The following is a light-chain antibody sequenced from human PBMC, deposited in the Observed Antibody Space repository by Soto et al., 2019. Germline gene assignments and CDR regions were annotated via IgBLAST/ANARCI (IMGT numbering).Light chain of an antibody. CDR2: KAS. V-gene: IGKV1-5*03. J-gene: IGKJ1*01. CDR1: QSISSW. CDR3: QQYHTYPCT. Sequence: DIQMTQSPSTVSASVGDRVTITCRASQSISSWLAWYQQKPGKAPKLLIYKASSLESGVPSRFSGSGSGTEFTLTISSLQPDDFATYYCQQYHTYPCTFGQGTKVDIK.